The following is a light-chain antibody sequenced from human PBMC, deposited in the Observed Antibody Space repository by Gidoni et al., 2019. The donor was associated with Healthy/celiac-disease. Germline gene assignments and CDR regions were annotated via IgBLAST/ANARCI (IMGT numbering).Light chain of an antibody. CDR1: QSVSSY. CDR2: DAS. Sequence: EIVLTQSPATLSLSPGERATLSCRASQSVSSYLAWYQQKPGQAPRLLIYDASNRATGIPARFRGSGSGTDFTLTISSLEPEDFAVYYCQQRSNWPTFXXXTKVEIK. CDR3: QQRSNWPT. J-gene: IGKJ1*01. V-gene: IGKV3-11*01.